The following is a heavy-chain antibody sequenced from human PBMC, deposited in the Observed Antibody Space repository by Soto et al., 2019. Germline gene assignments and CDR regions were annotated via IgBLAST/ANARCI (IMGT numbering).Heavy chain of an antibody. J-gene: IGHJ4*02. CDR1: GASIISYY. CDR3: ARGSPLAAAGVFDY. CDR2: IYYSGST. D-gene: IGHD6-13*01. Sequence: SETLSLTCTFSGASIISYYWSWIRQPPGKGLEWIGYIYYSGSTNYNPSLKSRVTISVDTSKNQFSLKLSSVTAADTAVYYCARGSPLAAAGVFDYWGQGTLVTVSS. V-gene: IGHV4-59*01.